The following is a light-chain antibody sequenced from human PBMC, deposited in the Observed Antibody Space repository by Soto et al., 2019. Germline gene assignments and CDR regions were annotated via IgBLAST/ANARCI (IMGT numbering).Light chain of an antibody. CDR3: KQYNNWPPLT. Sequence: EIVMTHSPATLSVSPGERATLSCRASQSVSSNLAWYQQKPGQAPSLLIYGASTRATAIPARFSGSGSGTAFTLTVSSSQSEDFVVNSCKQYNNWPPLTFGGGTKVEIK. V-gene: IGKV3-15*01. CDR1: QSVSSN. CDR2: GAS. J-gene: IGKJ4*01.